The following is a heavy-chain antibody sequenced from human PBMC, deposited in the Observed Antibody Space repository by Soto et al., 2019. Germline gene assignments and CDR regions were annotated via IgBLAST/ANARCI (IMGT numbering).Heavy chain of an antibody. V-gene: IGHV3-9*01. J-gene: IGHJ4*02. Sequence: GGSLRLSCTASGFTFKDYAMHWVRQAPGKGLEWVSGINWNSGSVNYADSVKGRFTISRDNAKNSLYLQMNSLRAEDTAFYYCAKDTSSSSWYYFDYWGQGALVTVSS. CDR3: AKDTSSSSWYYFDY. CDR2: INWNSGSV. CDR1: GFTFKDYA. D-gene: IGHD6-13*01.